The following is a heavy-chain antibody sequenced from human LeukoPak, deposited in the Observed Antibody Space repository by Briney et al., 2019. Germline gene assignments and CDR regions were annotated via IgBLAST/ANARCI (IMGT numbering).Heavy chain of an antibody. CDR2: INPRGGST. CDR1: GYTFTSYY. V-gene: IGHV1-46*01. J-gene: IGHJ4*02. Sequence: EASVKVSCKASGYTFTSYYMHWMRQAPGQGPEWMGIINPRGGSTNYAQKLQGRVTMTTDTSTSTAYMELRSLRSDDTAVYYCARDRDTAMIVVGYDYWGQGTLVTVSS. D-gene: IGHD3-22*01. CDR3: ARDRDTAMIVVGYDY.